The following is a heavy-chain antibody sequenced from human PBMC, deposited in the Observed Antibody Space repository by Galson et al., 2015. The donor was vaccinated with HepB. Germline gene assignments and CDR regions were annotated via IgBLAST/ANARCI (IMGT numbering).Heavy chain of an antibody. CDR3: ATAWRPLGY. Sequence: SLRLSCAASGFTFNKAWVSWVRQAPRKGLEWIGRIKSKSDGGTTDYAAFVKGRFTISRDDSKNTVYLQMNSLRPEDTAVCYCATAWRPLGYWGQGSLVTVSS. CDR1: GFTFNKAW. CDR2: IKSKSDGGTT. V-gene: IGHV3-15*01. D-gene: IGHD3-16*01. J-gene: IGHJ4*02.